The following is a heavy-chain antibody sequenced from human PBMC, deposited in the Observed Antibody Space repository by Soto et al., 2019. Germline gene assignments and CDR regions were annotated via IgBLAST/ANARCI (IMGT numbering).Heavy chain of an antibody. D-gene: IGHD6-19*01. J-gene: IGHJ4*02. CDR2: ISAHNGNT. V-gene: IGHV1-18*03. CDR3: ARDPTDGSGWYSDS. CDR1: GYIFTTNA. Sequence: ASVKVSCKTSGYIFTTNAISWVRQAPGQGLEWMGWISAHNGNTNYAQKFQGRVTMTTDTSTNTAYMELRSLGSDDMAVYYCARDPTDGSGWYSDSWGQGTLVPVSS.